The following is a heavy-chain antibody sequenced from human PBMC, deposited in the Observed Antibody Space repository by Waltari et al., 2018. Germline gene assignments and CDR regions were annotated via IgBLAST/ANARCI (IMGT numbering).Heavy chain of an antibody. Sequence: EVQLVESGGGVIQPGGSLTPSCAASGFTVSSNYMTWRRQAQGKGLEWVSIIYTGGTTYYADSVKGRFAISTDNSKNTLYLQMNSLRVEDTAVYYCARDRTRVGGMDVWGQGTTVTVSS. J-gene: IGHJ6*02. CDR3: ARDRTRVGGMDV. CDR1: GFTVSSNY. V-gene: IGHV3-53*01. D-gene: IGHD4-17*01. CDR2: IYTGGTT.